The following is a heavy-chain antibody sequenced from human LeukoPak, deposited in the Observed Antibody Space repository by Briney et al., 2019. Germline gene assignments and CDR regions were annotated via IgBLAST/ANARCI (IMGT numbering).Heavy chain of an antibody. D-gene: IGHD3-22*01. CDR1: GGTFSSYA. J-gene: IGHJ4*02. CDR2: IIPIFGTA. V-gene: IGHV1-69*05. CDR3: ARSPNYYYDSSGYWVY. Sequence: ASVKVSCKASGGTFSSYAISWVRQAPGQGLEWMGGIIPIFGTANYAQKLQGRVTMTTDTSTSTAYMELRSLRSDDTAVYYCARSPNYYYDSSGYWVYWGQGTLVTVSS.